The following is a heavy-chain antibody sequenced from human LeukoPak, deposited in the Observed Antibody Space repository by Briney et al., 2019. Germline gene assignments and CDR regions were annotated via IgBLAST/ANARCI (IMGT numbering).Heavy chain of an antibody. CDR3: AREGGYDFWSGYYTARYYFDY. CDR2: ISSSSSYI. D-gene: IGHD3-3*01. CDR1: GFTFSSYG. J-gene: IGHJ4*02. V-gene: IGHV3-21*01. Sequence: GGSLRLSCAASGFTFSSYGMSWVRQAPGKGLEWVSSISSSSSYIYYADSAKGRFTISRDNAKNSLYLQMNSLRAEDTAVFYCAREGGYDFWSGYYTARYYFDYWGQGTLVTVSS.